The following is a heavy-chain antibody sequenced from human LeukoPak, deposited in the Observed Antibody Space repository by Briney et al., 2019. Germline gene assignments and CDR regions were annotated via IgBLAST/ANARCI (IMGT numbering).Heavy chain of an antibody. CDR2: ISGSGGST. CDR1: GCTFSSYD. Sequence: PGGSLRLSCAASGCTFSSYDMSWVRQAPGKGLEWVSAISGSGGSTYYADSVKGRFTISRDNSKNTLYLQMNSLRAEDTAVYYCAKDSVYYYDSSGYYSHAFDIWGQGTMVTVSS. CDR3: AKDSVYYYDSSGYYSHAFDI. J-gene: IGHJ3*02. V-gene: IGHV3-23*01. D-gene: IGHD3-22*01.